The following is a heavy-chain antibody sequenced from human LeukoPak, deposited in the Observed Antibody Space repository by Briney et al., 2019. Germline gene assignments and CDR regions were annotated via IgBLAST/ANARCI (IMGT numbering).Heavy chain of an antibody. CDR3: AKDGGWFGELFRSEYFQH. CDR1: GFTFSSYA. J-gene: IGHJ1*01. CDR2: ISGSGGST. V-gene: IGHV3-23*01. D-gene: IGHD3-10*01. Sequence: GGSLRLSCAASGFTFSSYAMSWVRQAPGKGLEWVSAISGSGGSTYYADSVKGRFTISRDNSKNTLYLQMNSLRAEDTAVYYCAKDGGWFGELFRSEYFQHWGQGTLVTVSS.